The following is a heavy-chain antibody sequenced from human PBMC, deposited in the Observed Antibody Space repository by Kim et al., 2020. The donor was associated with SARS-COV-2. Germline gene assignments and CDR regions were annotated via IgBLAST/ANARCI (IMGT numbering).Heavy chain of an antibody. CDR3: TTEVRGP. V-gene: IGHV3-15*01. J-gene: IGHJ5*02. Sequence: GGSLRLSCAASGFIFSNAWMTWVRQAPGKGLEWVGRIKGKTDGGAIEYAAPVKGRFNISRDDSKNTLFLQMNGLQTEDTAVYYCTTEVRGPWGQGTLVTVSS. CDR2: IKGKTDGGAI. CDR1: GFIFSNAW. D-gene: IGHD3-10*01.